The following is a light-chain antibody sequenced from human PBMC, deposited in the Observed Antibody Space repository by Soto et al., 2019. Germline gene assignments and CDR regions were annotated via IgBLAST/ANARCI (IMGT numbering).Light chain of an antibody. V-gene: IGKV3-15*01. CDR1: QSVSNN. J-gene: IGKJ1*01. Sequence: IVMTHAPATLSGSPGDIATLSCRASQSVSNNLAWYQQKPGQAPRLLIYGASTRATGIPARFSGSGSGTEFTLTISSLQSEDFAVYYCQQSNDWWTFGQGTKVDIK. CDR3: QQSNDWWT. CDR2: GAS.